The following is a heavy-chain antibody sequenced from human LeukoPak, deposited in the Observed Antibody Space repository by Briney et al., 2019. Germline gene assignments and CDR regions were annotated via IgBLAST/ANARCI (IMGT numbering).Heavy chain of an antibody. CDR2: ISYDGSNK. CDR3: AKGVTTGY. J-gene: IGHJ4*02. D-gene: IGHD4-17*01. CDR1: GFTFSSYG. Sequence: GGSLRLSCAASGFTFSSYGMHWVRQAPGKGLEWVAVISYDGSNKYYADSVKGRFTISRDNSKNTLYLQMNSLRAEDTAVYYCAKGVTTGYWGQGTLVTVFS. V-gene: IGHV3-30*18.